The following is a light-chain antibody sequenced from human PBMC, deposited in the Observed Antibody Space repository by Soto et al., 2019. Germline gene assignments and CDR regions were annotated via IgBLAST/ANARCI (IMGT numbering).Light chain of an antibody. V-gene: IGLV1-44*01. J-gene: IGLJ2*01. Sequence: QSVLTQSPSASGTPGQRVTISCSGSSSNIGSNPVHWYQQLPGSAPKLLIHNNHQRPAGVPDRFSASKSGTSASLAIGGLQSADEADYYCASWDASLSGVLFGGGTKLTVL. CDR3: ASWDASLSGVL. CDR1: SSNIGSNP. CDR2: NNH.